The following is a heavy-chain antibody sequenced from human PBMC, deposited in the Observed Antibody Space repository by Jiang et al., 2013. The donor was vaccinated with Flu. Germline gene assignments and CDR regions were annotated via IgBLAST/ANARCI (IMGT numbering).Heavy chain of an antibody. CDR2: INIYNGNT. V-gene: IGHV1-18*04. D-gene: IGHD4/OR15-4a*01. CDR1: GYTFTSYG. J-gene: IGHJ4*02. Sequence: GAEVKKPGASVKVSCKASGYTFTSYGISWVRQAPGQGLEWIGWINIYNGNTKYAQEFQGRVTVTTDTSTSTAYMELRSLGSDDTAVYYCARDRPMVTNFFDFWGQGTLVTVSS. CDR3: ARDRPMVTNFFDF.